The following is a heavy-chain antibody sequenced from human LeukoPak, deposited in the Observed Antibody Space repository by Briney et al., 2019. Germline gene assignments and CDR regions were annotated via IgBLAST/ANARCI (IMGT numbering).Heavy chain of an antibody. D-gene: IGHD3-22*01. CDR1: GGSISSGGYY. Sequence: PSQTLSLTCTVSGGSISSGGYYWSWLRQHPGMGLKWIGYIYYSGSTYYNPSLKSRVTISIDTSKNQFSLKLSSVTAADTAVYYCARGGSYDSSGSLWDYWGQGALVTVSS. CDR3: ARGGSYDSSGSLWDY. J-gene: IGHJ4*02. V-gene: IGHV4-31*03. CDR2: IYYSGST.